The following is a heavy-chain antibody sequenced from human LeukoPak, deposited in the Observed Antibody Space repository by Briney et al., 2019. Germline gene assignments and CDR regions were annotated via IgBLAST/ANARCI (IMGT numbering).Heavy chain of an antibody. D-gene: IGHD6-6*01. CDR2: ISSTSSTI. CDR1: GFTFSNYG. CDR3: ARGGAARPDY. V-gene: IGHV3-48*01. J-gene: IGHJ4*02. Sequence: GGSLRLSCATSGFTFSNYGMSWVRQAPGKGLEWVSYISSTSSTINYGDSVKGRFTISRDNAKNSLYLQMNSLRAEDTAVYYCARGGAARPDYWGQGTLVTVSS.